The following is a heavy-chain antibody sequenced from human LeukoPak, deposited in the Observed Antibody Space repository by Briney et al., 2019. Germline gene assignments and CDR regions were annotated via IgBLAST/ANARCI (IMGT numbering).Heavy chain of an antibody. CDR3: ARERVEGLLWFGELFSAHGNNANYGMDV. CDR2: TRNKANSYTT. CDR1: GFTFSDHY. Sequence: GGSLRLSCAASGFTFSDHYMDWVRQAPGKGLEWVGRTRNKANSYTTEYAASVKGRFTISRDDSKNSLYLQMNSLKTEDTAVYYCARERVEGLLWFGELFSAHGNNANYGMDVWGQGTLVTVSS. V-gene: IGHV3-72*01. D-gene: IGHD3-10*01. J-gene: IGHJ6*02.